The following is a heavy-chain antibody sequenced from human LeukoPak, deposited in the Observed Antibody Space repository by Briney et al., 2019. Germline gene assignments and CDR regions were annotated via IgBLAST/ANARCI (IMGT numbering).Heavy chain of an antibody. D-gene: IGHD3-10*01. Sequence: PGGSLRLSCAASGFTFDDYAMHWVRQAPGKGLEWVSGISWNSGSIGYADSVKGRFTISRDNAKNSLYLQMNSLRAEDTALYYCAKDSHPGITMVRGWGQGTLVTVSS. CDR1: GFTFDDYA. CDR2: ISWNSGSI. CDR3: AKDSHPGITMVRG. J-gene: IGHJ4*02. V-gene: IGHV3-9*01.